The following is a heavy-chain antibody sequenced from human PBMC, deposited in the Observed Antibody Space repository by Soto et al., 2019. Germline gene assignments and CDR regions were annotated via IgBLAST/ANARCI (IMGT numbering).Heavy chain of an antibody. Sequence: PGGSLRLSCAASGFTFISYAMQCVRQAPGKGLEWVALISPVGTNQYYADSAKGRFTISRDNSKNTLYLQMNSLRPEDTGLYYCARENSRISPRLFQHWGHGTLVTVSS. CDR3: ARENSRISPRLFQH. V-gene: IGHV3-30-3*01. D-gene: IGHD6-6*01. CDR1: GFTFISYA. J-gene: IGHJ1*01. CDR2: ISPVGTNQ.